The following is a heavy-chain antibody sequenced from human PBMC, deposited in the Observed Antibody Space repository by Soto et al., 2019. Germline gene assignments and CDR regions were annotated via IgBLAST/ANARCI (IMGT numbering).Heavy chain of an antibody. J-gene: IGHJ4*02. D-gene: IGHD2-8*02. Sequence: GDSLKISCQASGYSFSNFWIAWVRQMPGEGLEWLGIIYPDDSDTRYSPSFLGQVTISADKSIKTTYLQWSSLKASDTAIYFCASSVLVTSTMNYFDLWGQGTLVIVSS. CDR1: GYSFSNFW. CDR2: IYPDDSDT. V-gene: IGHV5-51*01. CDR3: ASSVLVTSTMNYFDL.